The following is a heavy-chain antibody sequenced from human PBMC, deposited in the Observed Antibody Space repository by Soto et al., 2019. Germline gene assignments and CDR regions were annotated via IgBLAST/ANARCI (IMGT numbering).Heavy chain of an antibody. CDR1: GGTFSSYT. J-gene: IGHJ4*02. D-gene: IGHD4-17*01. CDR2: VIPILGIA. V-gene: IGHV1-69*08. Sequence: QVQLVQSGAEVKKPGSSVKVSCKASGGTFSSYTISWVRQAPGQGLEWLGRVIPILGIANYAQRFQGRVTITADKSTSTAYMELSSLRSEDTAVYYCARDSGDYGDCDDSSYFDYWGQGTLVTVSS. CDR3: ARDSGDYGDCDDSSYFDY.